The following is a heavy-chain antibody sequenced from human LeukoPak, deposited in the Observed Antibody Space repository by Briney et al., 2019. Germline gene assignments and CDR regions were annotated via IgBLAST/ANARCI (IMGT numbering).Heavy chain of an antibody. Sequence: RASVRVSCKGSGYTFTGYYMHWVRQAPGQGLEWMGWINPNSGGTNYAQKFQGWVTMTRDTSISTAYMELSRLRSDDTAVYYCATGFGELYDDAFDIWGQGTMVTVSS. V-gene: IGHV1-2*04. J-gene: IGHJ3*02. D-gene: IGHD3-10*01. CDR3: ATGFGELYDDAFDI. CDR2: INPNSGGT. CDR1: GYTFTGYY.